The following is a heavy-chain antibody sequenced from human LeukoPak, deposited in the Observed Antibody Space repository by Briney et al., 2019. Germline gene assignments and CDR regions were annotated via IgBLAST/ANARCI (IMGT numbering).Heavy chain of an antibody. J-gene: IGHJ5*02. V-gene: IGHV4-59*01. CDR2: IYYSGST. D-gene: IGHD3-22*01. CDR1: GGSISSYY. CDR3: ARGPPRYYYDGSGPFDP. Sequence: SETLTLTCTVSGGSISSYYWSWIRQPPGKGLEWIGYIYYSGSTNYTASRKSRVTISVDTSKIQFSLKLSSVAAADTAVYYCARGPPRYYYDGSGPFDPWGQGTLVTVSS.